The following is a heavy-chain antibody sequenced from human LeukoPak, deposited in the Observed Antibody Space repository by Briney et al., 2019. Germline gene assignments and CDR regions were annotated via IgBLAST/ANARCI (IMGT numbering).Heavy chain of an antibody. CDR2: ISGSGSTI. CDR3: VRVTTVTAGDY. Sequence: GGSLRLSCAASGFSFSNYDMNWVRQAPGKGLEWVSYISGSGSTIYHADSVKGRFTISRENARNSLYLQMNSLRDEDTVVYYCVRVTTVTAGDYWGQGTPVTVSS. D-gene: IGHD4-17*01. J-gene: IGHJ4*02. V-gene: IGHV3-48*02. CDR1: GFSFSNYD.